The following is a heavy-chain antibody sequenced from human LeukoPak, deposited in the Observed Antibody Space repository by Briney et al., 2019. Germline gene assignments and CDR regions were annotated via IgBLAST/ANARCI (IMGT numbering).Heavy chain of an antibody. J-gene: IGHJ3*02. Sequence: SETLSLTCAVYGGSFSGYYWSWIRQPPGKGLEWIGEINHSGSTNCNPSLKSRVTISVDTSKNQFSLKLSSVTAADTAVYYCAREWGHYYGSGSYNYGAFDIWGQGTMVTVSS. CDR3: AREWGHYYGSGSYNYGAFDI. D-gene: IGHD3-10*01. CDR2: INHSGST. CDR1: GGSFSGYY. V-gene: IGHV4-34*01.